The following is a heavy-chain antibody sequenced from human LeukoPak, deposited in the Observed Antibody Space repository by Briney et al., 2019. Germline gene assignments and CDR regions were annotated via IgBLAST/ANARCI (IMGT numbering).Heavy chain of an antibody. CDR3: ARYQGGATDY. D-gene: IGHD3-16*01. V-gene: IGHV4-39*01. CDR2: IYYSGST. Sequence: PSETLSLTCTVSGGSISSSSYYWGWIRQPPGKGLEWIGSIYYSGSTYYNPSLKSRVTISVDTSKNQFSLKLSSVTAADTAVYYCARYQGGATDYWGQGTLVTVSS. J-gene: IGHJ4*02. CDR1: GGSISSSSYY.